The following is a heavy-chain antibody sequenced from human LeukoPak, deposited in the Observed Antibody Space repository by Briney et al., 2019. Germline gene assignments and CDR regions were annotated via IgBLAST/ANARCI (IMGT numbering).Heavy chain of an antibody. D-gene: IGHD6-6*01. CDR2: TSHDGNNK. CDR3: AKDSSSSNYYYGMDV. V-gene: IGHV3-30*18. CDR1: GFTFSSYG. Sequence: PGRSLRLSCAASGFTFSSYGMHWVRQAPGKGLEWVAATSHDGNNKYYVDSVKGRFTVSRDNSKNTLYLQMNSLRAEDTAVYYCAKDSSSSNYYYGMDVWGQGNTVTVSS. J-gene: IGHJ6*02.